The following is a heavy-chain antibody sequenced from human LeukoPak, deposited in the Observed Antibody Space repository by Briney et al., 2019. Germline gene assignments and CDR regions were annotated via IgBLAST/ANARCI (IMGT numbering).Heavy chain of an antibody. CDR2: IIPIFGTA. Sequence: ASVKVSYKASGGTFSSYAISWVRQAPGQGLEWMGGIIPIFGTANYAQKFQGRVTITADESTSTAYMELSSLRSEDTAVYYCAREPEYDSSENWFDPWGQGTLVTVPS. V-gene: IGHV1-69*13. D-gene: IGHD3-22*01. J-gene: IGHJ5*02. CDR3: AREPEYDSSENWFDP. CDR1: GGTFSSYA.